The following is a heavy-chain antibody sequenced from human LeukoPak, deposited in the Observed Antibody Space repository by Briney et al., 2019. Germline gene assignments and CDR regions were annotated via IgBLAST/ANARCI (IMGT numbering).Heavy chain of an antibody. J-gene: IGHJ6*02. CDR2: IKQAESER. CDR1: GFSLSNYW. CDR3: ARGRFNYGWGMDV. D-gene: IGHD5-18*01. V-gene: IGHV3-7*01. Sequence: GGSLRLSCAGSGFSLSNYWMSWVREAPGKGLEWVANIKQAESERFHVDSVKGQFIITREKAQNSVYLQMNSRRDEDTAVYYGARGRFNYGWGMDVWGQGTTVIVS.